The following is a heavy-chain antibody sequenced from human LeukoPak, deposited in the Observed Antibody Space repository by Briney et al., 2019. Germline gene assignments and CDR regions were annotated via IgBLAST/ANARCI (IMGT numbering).Heavy chain of an antibody. J-gene: IGHJ4*02. D-gene: IGHD6-6*01. V-gene: IGHV3-23*01. CDR3: QLSDSSPAY. CDR2: ISESADWS. CDR1: GFIFRSYG. Sequence: GGSLRLCCAASGFIFRSYGMSWVRRGPGKGLEWVSGISESADWSSYADSAKGRFTISRDNSKTTLYLQMSSLRAEDTAVYYCQLSDSSPAYWGQGTLVTVSS.